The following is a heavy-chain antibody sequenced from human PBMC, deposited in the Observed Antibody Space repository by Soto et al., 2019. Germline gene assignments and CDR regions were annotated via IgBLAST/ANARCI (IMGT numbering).Heavy chain of an antibody. Sequence: GGSLRLSCAASGFTFSTYTMHWVRQAPGKGLEWVALISYDGNNKHYADSVKGRFTISRDNSKNTLYLQMNSLRVDDTAVYYCARLNTVLGSGMDVWGQGNTVTVSS. CDR3: ARLNTVLGSGMDV. V-gene: IGHV3-30-3*01. J-gene: IGHJ6*02. D-gene: IGHD1-26*01. CDR1: GFTFSTYT. CDR2: ISYDGNNK.